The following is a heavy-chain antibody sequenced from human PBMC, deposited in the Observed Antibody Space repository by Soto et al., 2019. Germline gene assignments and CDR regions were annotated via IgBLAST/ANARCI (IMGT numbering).Heavy chain of an antibody. V-gene: IGHV3-30*18. CDR1: GFTFSSYG. J-gene: IGHJ4*02. Sequence: GGSLRLSCAASGFTFSSYGMHCVRQAPGKGLEWVAVISYDGSNKYYADSVKGRFTISRDNSKNTLYLQMNSLRAEDTAVYYCAKDGFTIFGVVTNAPLGYWGQGTLVTVSA. D-gene: IGHD3-3*01. CDR3: AKDGFTIFGVVTNAPLGY. CDR2: ISYDGSNK.